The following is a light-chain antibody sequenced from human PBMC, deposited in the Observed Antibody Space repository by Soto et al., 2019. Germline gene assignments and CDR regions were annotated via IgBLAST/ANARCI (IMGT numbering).Light chain of an antibody. CDR1: ERLSSVY. Sequence: EIVLTPSPGPLSLSPGERATLSCRASERLSSVYLAWYQQRPGQPPRLLIYGASNRATGIPDRFSGSGSGTDFTLIINRLEPEDVAIYYCQQYGGSPRITFGQGTRLEIK. CDR2: GAS. J-gene: IGKJ5*01. CDR3: QQYGGSPRIT. V-gene: IGKV3-20*01.